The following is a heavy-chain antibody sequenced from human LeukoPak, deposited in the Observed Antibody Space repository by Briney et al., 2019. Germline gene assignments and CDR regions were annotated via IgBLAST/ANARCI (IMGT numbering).Heavy chain of an antibody. CDR3: TTYSSRFYYSDY. CDR1: GFTFSNAW. D-gene: IGHD6-13*01. Sequence: GGSLRLSCVASGFTFSNAWMSWVRQAPGKGLEWVGRTKSNTDGGLTEYAAPVKGRFTISRDDSKSTLYLQLNSLKTEDTAVYFCTTYSSRFYYSDYWGQGTLVTVSS. J-gene: IGHJ4*02. CDR2: TKSNTDGGLT. V-gene: IGHV3-15*01.